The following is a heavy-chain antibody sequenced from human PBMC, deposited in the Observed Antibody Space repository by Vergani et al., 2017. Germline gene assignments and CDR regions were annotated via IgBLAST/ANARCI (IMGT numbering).Heavy chain of an antibody. CDR2: IDRTGRT. J-gene: IGHJ3*01. Sequence: QVQLQESGPRLVKPSETLSLICSVSGYSISSGYFWGWIRQSPGKGLEWLGTIDRTGRTHLSPSLKRRLTISVDTTKNQFSLRLTSATAADTAVYFCARDVMSPAEIDPKNAFHVWGQGTRVSV. V-gene: IGHV4-38-2*02. CDR1: GYSISSGYF. D-gene: IGHD2-21*01. CDR3: ARDVMSPAEIDPKNAFHV.